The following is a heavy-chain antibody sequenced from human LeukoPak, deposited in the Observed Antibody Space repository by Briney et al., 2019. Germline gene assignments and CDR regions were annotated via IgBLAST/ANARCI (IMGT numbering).Heavy chain of an antibody. CDR2: IYPGDSDT. J-gene: IGHJ4*02. Sequence: GASLKISYQASGSSFITHWIAWVRPTPGKGLEWMGIIYPGDSDTKYSPSFQGQVTISADKSISTAYLQWSSLKASDTAMYYCAKGAGGSGSYYPYFWGQGTLVTVSS. V-gene: IGHV5-51*01. CDR3: AKGAGGSGSYYPYF. D-gene: IGHD3-10*01. CDR1: GSSFITHW.